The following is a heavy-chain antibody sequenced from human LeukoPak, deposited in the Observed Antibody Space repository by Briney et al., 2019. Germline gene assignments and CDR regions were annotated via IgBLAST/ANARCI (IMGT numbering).Heavy chain of an antibody. J-gene: IGHJ4*02. V-gene: IGHV3-23*01. CDR1: GFTFSSYA. CDR3: AKDRIYGDSPFDY. D-gene: IGHD4-17*01. CDR2: ISGGDGST. Sequence: PGGSLRLSCAASGFTFSSYAMSWVRLAPGKGLKWVSSISGGDGSTYYANSVKGRFTISRDNSKNTLYLQMNSLRAEDTAVYYCAKDRIYGDSPFDYWGQGTLVTVSS.